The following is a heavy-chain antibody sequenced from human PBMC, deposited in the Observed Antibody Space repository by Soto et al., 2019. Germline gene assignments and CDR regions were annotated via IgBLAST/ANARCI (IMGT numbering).Heavy chain of an antibody. D-gene: IGHD2-21*01. CDR1: GFTFDDFA. CDR3: AKGGRDAFFGGGRCYFDS. Sequence: EVHLVDSGGGLAQPGRSLRLSCAASGFTFDDFAMHWVRRVPGKGLGWVSSITWKGKITGYAGSVKGRFFISRDNAKNSLYLQMNSLRREDTALYYCAKGGRDAFFGGGRCYFDSWGQGTQVTVSS. CDR2: ITWKGKIT. J-gene: IGHJ4*02. V-gene: IGHV3-9*01.